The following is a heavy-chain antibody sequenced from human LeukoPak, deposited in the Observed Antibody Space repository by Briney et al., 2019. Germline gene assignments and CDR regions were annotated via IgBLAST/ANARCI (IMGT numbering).Heavy chain of an antibody. CDR1: GFSFRDHY. CDR3: GRVGDYFDNNSYSLDAVDA. J-gene: IGHJ3*01. D-gene: IGHD3-22*01. Sequence: PGGSLRLSCGASGFSFRDHYMDWVRQPPGMGLEWVGRIRTKPKSYTTDYAASVKGRFTISRDDSKNLLYLQMNSLKTEDTAVYYCGRVGDYFDNNSYSLDAVDAWGRGTMVTVSS. CDR2: IRTKPKSYTT. V-gene: IGHV3-72*01.